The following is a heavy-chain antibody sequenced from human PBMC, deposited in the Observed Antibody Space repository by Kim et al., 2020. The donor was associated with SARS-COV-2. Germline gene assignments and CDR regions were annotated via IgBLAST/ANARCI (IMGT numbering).Heavy chain of an antibody. V-gene: IGHV1-69*13. CDR2: IIPIFGTA. Sequence: SVKVSCKASGGTFSSYAISWVRQAPGQGLEWMGGIIPIFGTANYAQKFQGRVTITADESTSTAYMELSSLRSEDTAVYYCARDQRGYSYGYTFDFWGQGTRVTVSA. D-gene: IGHD5-18*01. J-gene: IGHJ4*02. CDR3: ARDQRGYSYGYTFDF. CDR1: GGTFSSYA.